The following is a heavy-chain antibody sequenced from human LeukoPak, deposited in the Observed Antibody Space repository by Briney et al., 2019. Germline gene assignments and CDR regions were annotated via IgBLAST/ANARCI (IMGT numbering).Heavy chain of an antibody. Sequence: GGSLRLSCAASGFTFSSYSMKWVRQAPGKGLEGVSSISSSSSYIYYADSVKGRFSISRDNSKNTVYLEMNNLRAEDTAVYYCTRKYCSGGSCLDDIFDIWGQGTTVTVSS. D-gene: IGHD2-15*01. J-gene: IGHJ3*02. CDR1: GFTFSSYS. CDR2: ISSSSSYI. CDR3: TRKYCSGGSCLDDIFDI. V-gene: IGHV3-21*04.